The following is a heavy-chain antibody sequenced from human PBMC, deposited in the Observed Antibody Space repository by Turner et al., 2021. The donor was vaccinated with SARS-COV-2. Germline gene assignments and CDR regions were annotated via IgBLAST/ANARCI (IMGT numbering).Heavy chain of an antibody. CDR3: AKDLGRYCSGGSCYSGYFDY. D-gene: IGHD2-15*01. V-gene: IGHV3-30*18. CDR1: GFTFSSYG. CDR2: ISYDGSNK. J-gene: IGHJ4*02. Sequence: QVQLVESGGGVVQPGRSLRLSFAASGFTFSSYGMHWVRQAPGKGLEWVAVISYDGSNKYYADSVKGRFTISRDNSKNTLYLQMNSLRAEDTAVYYCAKDLGRYCSGGSCYSGYFDYWGQGTLVTVSS.